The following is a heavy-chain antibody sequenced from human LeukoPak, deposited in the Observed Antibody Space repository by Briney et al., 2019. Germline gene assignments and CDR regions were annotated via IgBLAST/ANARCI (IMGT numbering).Heavy chain of an antibody. CDR1: GFTFSNYG. CDR3: ARDGRGEYSSSSNY. J-gene: IGHJ4*02. Sequence: GGSLRLSCAASGFTFSNYGMHWVRQAPGKGLEWVSYISSSSSTIYYADSVKGRFTISRDNAKNSLYLQMNSLRAEDTAVYYCARDGRGEYSSSSNYWGQGTLVTVSS. D-gene: IGHD6-6*01. V-gene: IGHV3-48*01. CDR2: ISSSSSTI.